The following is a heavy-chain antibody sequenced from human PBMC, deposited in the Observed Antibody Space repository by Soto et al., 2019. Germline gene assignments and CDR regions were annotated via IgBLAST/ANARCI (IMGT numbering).Heavy chain of an antibody. CDR1: GFTFGSYS. V-gene: IGHV3-21*01. CDR2: ISSSSSYI. J-gene: IGHJ4*02. CDR3: ARECLPSYGYYFDY. Sequence: PGGSLRLSCAASGFTFGSYSINWVRQAPGKGLEWVSSISSSSSYIYYADSVKGRFTISRDNAKNSLYLQMNSLRAEDTAVYYCARECLPSYGYYFDYWGQGTLVTVSS. D-gene: IGHD5-18*01.